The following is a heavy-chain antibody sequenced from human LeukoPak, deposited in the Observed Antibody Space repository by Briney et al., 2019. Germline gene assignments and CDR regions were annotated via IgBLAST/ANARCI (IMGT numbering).Heavy chain of an antibody. V-gene: IGHV3-23*01. Sequence: GGSLRLSCATSGFTFDDYGMSWVRQAPGKGLEWVSAISGSGGSTYYADSVKGRFTISRDNSKNTLYLQMNSLRAEDTAVYYCERHDSSGYSSYFDYWSQGTLVTVSS. CDR1: GFTFDDYG. CDR3: ERHDSSGYSSYFDY. D-gene: IGHD3-22*01. J-gene: IGHJ4*02. CDR2: ISGSGGST.